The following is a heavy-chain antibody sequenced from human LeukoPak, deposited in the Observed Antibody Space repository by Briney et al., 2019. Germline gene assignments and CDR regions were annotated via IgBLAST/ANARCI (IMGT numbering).Heavy chain of an antibody. J-gene: IGHJ6*02. CDR1: GFTFSSYE. Sequence: GGSLRLSCAASGFTFSSYEMNWVRQAPGKVLEWVSYISSSGSTIYYADSVKGRFTISRDNAKNSLYLQMNSLRAEDTAVYYCARVPPWNNFATLYYYYGMDVWGQGTTVTVSS. D-gene: IGHD2-15*01. V-gene: IGHV3-48*03. CDR2: ISSSGSTI. CDR3: ARVPPWNNFATLYYYYGMDV.